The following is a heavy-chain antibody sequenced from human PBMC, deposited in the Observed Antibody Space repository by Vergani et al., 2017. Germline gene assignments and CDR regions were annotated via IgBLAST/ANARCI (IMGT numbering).Heavy chain of an antibody. CDR2: IIPILGIV. Sequence: QVQLVQSGAEVKKPGSSVKVSCKASGGTFSSYTISWVRQAPGQGLEWMGRIIPILGIVDYAQKFQGRVTITADKSTSTAYMELNSLRSEDTAVYYCARGHSSSSHSPSKGYRGYDSSLYYYYYMDVWGKGTTVTVSS. D-gene: IGHD6-6*01. V-gene: IGHV1-69*02. CDR1: GGTFSSYT. CDR3: ARGHSSSSHSPSKGYRGYDSSLYYYYYMDV. J-gene: IGHJ6*03.